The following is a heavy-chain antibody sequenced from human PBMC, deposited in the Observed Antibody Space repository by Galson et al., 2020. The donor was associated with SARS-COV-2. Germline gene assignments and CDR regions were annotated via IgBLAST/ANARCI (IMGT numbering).Heavy chain of an antibody. CDR2: ISDYNGNT. Sequence: ASVKASCKASGYTFISYGISWVRQAPGQGLEWMGWISDYNGNTNYAQRLQGRVTMTTDTSTRTAYMELRSLRSDDTAVYYCARAWDSSTWKTYFDYWGQGTLVTVSS. J-gene: IGHJ4*02. CDR3: ARAWDSSTWKTYFDY. CDR1: GYTFISYG. V-gene: IGHV1-18*01. D-gene: IGHD6-13*01.